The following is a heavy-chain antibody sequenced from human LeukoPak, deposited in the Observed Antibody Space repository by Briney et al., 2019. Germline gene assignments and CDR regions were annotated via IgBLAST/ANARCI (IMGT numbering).Heavy chain of an antibody. CDR3: ARDETYSSDWQSNHYYYYMDV. Sequence: SETLSLTCTVSCGSISSSSYYWGWIRQPPGEGLEWIGSIYYSGSTYYNPSLKSRVTISVDTSKNQFSLKLSSVTATDTAVYYCARDETYSSDWQSNHYYYYMDVWGKGTTVTVSS. V-gene: IGHV4-39*07. D-gene: IGHD6-19*01. J-gene: IGHJ6*03. CDR2: IYYSGST. CDR1: CGSISSSSYY.